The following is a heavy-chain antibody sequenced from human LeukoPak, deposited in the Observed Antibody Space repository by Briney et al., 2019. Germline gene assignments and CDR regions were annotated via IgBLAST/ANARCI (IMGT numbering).Heavy chain of an antibody. CDR3: ARDKGDYDTSGSLFVF. CDR1: GFTFSRYW. J-gene: IGHJ4*02. Sequence: GGSLRLSCAASGFTFSRYWMSWVRHLPRKGLEWVANIKQDGSEKYYVDSVKGRFTIFRDNAKNSLYLQMNSLRAEETAVYYCARDKGDYDTSGSLFVFGGQGTLVTVSS. CDR2: IKQDGSEK. D-gene: IGHD3-22*01. V-gene: IGHV3-7*03.